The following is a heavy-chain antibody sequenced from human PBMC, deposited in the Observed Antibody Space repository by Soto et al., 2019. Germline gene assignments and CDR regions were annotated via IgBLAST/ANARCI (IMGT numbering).Heavy chain of an antibody. J-gene: IGHJ5*02. CDR2: IYHSGST. V-gene: IGHV4-59*01. CDR3: ARGYNSGWSDWFDP. D-gene: IGHD6-19*01. CDR1: GESITSYY. Sequence: SETLSLTCIVSGESITSYYWNWIRQSPGKGLEWIGYIYHSGSTHYNPSLKSRVTLSVDTSKNQFSLKLTSLTAADTAVYYCARGYNSGWSDWFDPWGQGILVTVSS.